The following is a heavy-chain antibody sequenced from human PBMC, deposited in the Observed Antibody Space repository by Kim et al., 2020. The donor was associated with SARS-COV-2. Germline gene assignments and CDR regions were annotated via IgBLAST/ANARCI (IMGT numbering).Heavy chain of an antibody. CDR2: ISGRSSHI. Sequence: GGSLRLSCAASGFTFNSQSMNWVRQAPGKGLEWISSISGRSSHIYYADSVKGRFAISRDNAKNSLFLQMNILRAEDTAVYYCVRDLDGSEPGGWGQGTLVTVSS. V-gene: IGHV3-21*01. J-gene: IGHJ4*02. CDR3: VRDLDGSEPGG. CDR1: GFTFNSQS. D-gene: IGHD6-19*01.